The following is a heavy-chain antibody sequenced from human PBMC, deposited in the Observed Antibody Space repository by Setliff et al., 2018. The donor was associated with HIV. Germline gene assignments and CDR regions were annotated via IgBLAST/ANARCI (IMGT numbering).Heavy chain of an antibody. J-gene: IGHJ6*03. Sequence: GGSLRLSCAASGFSFSNYAMHWVRQAPGKGLEWVAFIRHDGSNKYYAESVKGRFTISRDDFKNKVHLQMNSLKTEDAAVYYCTRDLSGYERGGYYYYMDVWGKGTTVTVSS. CDR2: IRHDGSNK. D-gene: IGHD5-12*01. V-gene: IGHV3-30*02. CDR3: TRDLSGYERGGYYYYMDV. CDR1: GFSFSNYA.